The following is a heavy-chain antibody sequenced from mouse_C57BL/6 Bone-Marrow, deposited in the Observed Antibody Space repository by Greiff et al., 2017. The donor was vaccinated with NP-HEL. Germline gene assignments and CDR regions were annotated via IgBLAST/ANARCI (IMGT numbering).Heavy chain of an antibody. Sequence: LVESGGGLVKPGGALKVGCAAAGCRLVCYGGSLVGGVPGKSLDVVATISDGGGSTYYPDNVKGRFTTLRDNAKNNLYLQMSHLKSEDTAMYYCARVPFYYGSSPSFAYWGQGTLVTVSA. V-gene: IGHV5-4*01. CDR1: GCRLVCYG. CDR3: ARVPFYYGSSPSFAY. D-gene: IGHD1-1*01. CDR2: ISDGGGST. J-gene: IGHJ3*01.